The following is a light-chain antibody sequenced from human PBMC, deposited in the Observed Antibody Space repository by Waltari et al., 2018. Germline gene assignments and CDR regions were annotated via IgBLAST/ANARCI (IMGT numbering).Light chain of an antibody. CDR2: KAS. CDR3: QQYNSYPT. Sequence: DIQMTQSPSTLSASVGDSVTITCRASQSISSWFAWYQQKPGKAPKLLIYKASSLESGVPSRFSGSGSGTEFTLTISSLQPDDFATYYCQQYNSYPTFGQGTKLEIK. J-gene: IGKJ2*01. CDR1: QSISSW. V-gene: IGKV1-5*03.